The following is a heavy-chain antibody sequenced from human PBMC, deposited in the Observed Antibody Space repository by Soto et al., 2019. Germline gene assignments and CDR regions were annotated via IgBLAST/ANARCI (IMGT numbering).Heavy chain of an antibody. CDR3: AREDKVTDDYYYYYYMDV. Sequence: GGSLRLSCAASGFTFSSYSMSWVRQAPGKGLEWVSSISSSSSYIYYADSVKGRFTNSRDNAKNSLYMQMNNLRAEDTAVYYCAREDKVTDDYYYYYYMDVWGKGTTVTVSS. J-gene: IGHJ6*03. CDR1: GFTFSSYS. D-gene: IGHD4-4*01. CDR2: ISSSSSYI. V-gene: IGHV3-21*01.